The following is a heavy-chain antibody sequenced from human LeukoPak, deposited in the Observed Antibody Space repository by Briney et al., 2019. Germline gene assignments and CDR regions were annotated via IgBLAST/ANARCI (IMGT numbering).Heavy chain of an antibody. CDR3: ARDRRLFYYDMDV. CDR2: VWNDGNNK. V-gene: IGHV3-33*01. CDR1: GFTFSSYG. D-gene: IGHD3-10*01. Sequence: GGSLRLSCAASGFTFSSYGMHWVRQAPGKGLEWVAFVWNDGNNKFYGDSVKGRFFISRDNSKNTLYLQMNSLRAEDTAVYFCARDRRLFYYDMDVWGQGTTVTVS. J-gene: IGHJ6*02.